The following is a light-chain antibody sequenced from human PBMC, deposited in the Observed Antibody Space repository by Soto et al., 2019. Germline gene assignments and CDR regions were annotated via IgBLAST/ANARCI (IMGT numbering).Light chain of an antibody. CDR3: QQYFTSRT. CDR2: GAS. CDR1: QSVSSSY. V-gene: IGKV3-20*01. J-gene: IGKJ5*01. Sequence: EVMLTQSPGTLSLSPGERATLSCRASQSVSSSYLAWYQQKPGQAPRLLIYGASNRATDIPDRFRGSGSGTDFTLTISRLEPEDFAVYYCQQYFTSRTFGQGTRLEIK.